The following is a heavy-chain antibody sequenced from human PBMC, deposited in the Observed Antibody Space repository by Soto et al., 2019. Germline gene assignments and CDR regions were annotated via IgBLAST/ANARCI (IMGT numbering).Heavy chain of an antibody. J-gene: IGHJ4*02. V-gene: IGHV4-4*02. CDR3: ARGDSAYDPLDY. D-gene: IGHD5-12*01. CDR1: GGSISSSNW. CDR2: IYHSGST. Sequence: QVQLQESGPGLVKPSGTLSLTCAVSGGSISSSNWWSWVRQPPGKGLEWIGEIYHSGSTNYNPYLKSRVTISVDTSKNQFSLKLSSVTAADTAVYYCARGDSAYDPLDYWRQGTLVTVSS.